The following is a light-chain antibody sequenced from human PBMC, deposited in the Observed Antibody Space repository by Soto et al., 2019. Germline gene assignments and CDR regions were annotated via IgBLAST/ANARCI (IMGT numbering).Light chain of an antibody. CDR3: SASDDSLNRPV. Sequence: QSVLTQAPSASGAPGQRVTMSCSGSRSNIGTNTVNWYQQRPGTPPKFLIYDNYRRPSGVPDRFSGSQSGTSASLAINGLQSEDEAYYYCSASDDSLNRPVFGGGTKLTVL. CDR1: RSNIGTNT. V-gene: IGLV1-44*01. CDR2: DNY. J-gene: IGLJ2*01.